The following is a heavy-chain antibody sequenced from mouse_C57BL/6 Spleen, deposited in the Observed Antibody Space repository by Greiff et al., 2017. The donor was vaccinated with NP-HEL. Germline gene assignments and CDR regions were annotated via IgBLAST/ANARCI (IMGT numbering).Heavy chain of an antibody. CDR2: IWSGGST. J-gene: IGHJ4*01. Sequence: VQLQQSGPGLVQPSQSLSITCTVSGFSLTSYGVHWVRQSPGKGLEWLGVIWSGGSTDYNAAFIYRLSISKDNSKSQVFFKMNSLQSDDTARYYFARRDYYAMDYWGQGTSVTVSS. CDR1: GFSLTSYG. CDR3: ARRDYYAMDY. V-gene: IGHV2-2*01.